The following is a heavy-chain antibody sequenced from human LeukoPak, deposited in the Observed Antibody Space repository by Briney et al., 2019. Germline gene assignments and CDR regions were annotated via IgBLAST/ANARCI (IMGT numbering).Heavy chain of an antibody. D-gene: IGHD1-26*01. Sequence: EASVKVSCKASGYTFNTYGISWVRQAPGQGLEWMGWISGYKGDTKYAPKLQGRVSMTTDTSTNYAQKFQGRVTMTTDTSTSTAYMELRSLRSDDTAVYYCARDEPIVGGTIVDCWGQGTLVTVSS. J-gene: IGHJ4*02. V-gene: IGHV1-18*01. CDR3: ARDEPIVGGTIVDC. CDR1: GYTFNTYG. CDR2: ISGYKGDT.